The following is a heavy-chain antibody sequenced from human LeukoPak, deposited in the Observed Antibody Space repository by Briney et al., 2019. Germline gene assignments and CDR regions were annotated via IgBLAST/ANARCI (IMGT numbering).Heavy chain of an antibody. CDR2: INSDGSST. J-gene: IGHJ4*02. CDR3: ARGGKYYGSGSYDNPNYFDY. Sequence: GGSLRLSCAASGFTFSSYWMHWVRQAPGKGLVWVSRINSDGSSTTYADSVKGRFTISRDNAKNTLYLQMNSLRAEDTAVCYCARGGKYYGSGSYDNPNYFDYWGQGTLVTVSS. D-gene: IGHD3-10*01. V-gene: IGHV3-74*01. CDR1: GFTFSSYW.